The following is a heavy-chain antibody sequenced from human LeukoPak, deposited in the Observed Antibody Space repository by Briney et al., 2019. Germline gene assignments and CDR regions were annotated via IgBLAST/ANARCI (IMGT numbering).Heavy chain of an antibody. D-gene: IGHD3-22*01. CDR2: VKQDGSEK. V-gene: IGHV3-7*01. CDR3: ARDGVYYYDSSGYYYDFDY. Sequence: PGGSLRLSCAASGFTFSNYWMSWVRQAPGKGLEWVANVKQDGSEKYYVDSVKGRFTISRDNAKNSLYLQMNSLRAEDTAVYYCARDGVYYYDSSGYYYDFDYWGQGTLVTVSS. J-gene: IGHJ4*02. CDR1: GFTFSNYW.